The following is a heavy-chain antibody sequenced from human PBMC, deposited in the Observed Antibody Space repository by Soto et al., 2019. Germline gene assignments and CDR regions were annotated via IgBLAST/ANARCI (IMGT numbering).Heavy chain of an antibody. CDR1: GGSISSGDHY. V-gene: IGHV4-30-4*01. Sequence: SETLSLTCTVSGGSISSGDHYWSWIRQPPGKGLEWIGYIYYSGSTYYNPSLKSRVTISVDTSKNQFSLKLSSVTAADTAVYYCARAGEILTGYRDLFDYWGQGTQVTVSS. CDR3: ARAGEILTGYRDLFDY. D-gene: IGHD3-9*01. J-gene: IGHJ4*02. CDR2: IYYSGST.